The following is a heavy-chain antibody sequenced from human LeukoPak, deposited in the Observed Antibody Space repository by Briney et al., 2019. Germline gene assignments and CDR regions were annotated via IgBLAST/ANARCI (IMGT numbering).Heavy chain of an antibody. V-gene: IGHV3-21*01. D-gene: IGHD2-15*01. Sequence: PGGSLRLSCAASGFTFSRYSVNWVRQAPGKGLEWVSSITSSSSYIYYADSVKGRFTISRDNAKNSLYLQMNSLRAEDTAVYYCARVPNIVGGSGMDVWGKGTTVTVSS. J-gene: IGHJ6*04. CDR2: ITSSSSYI. CDR1: GFTFSRYS. CDR3: ARVPNIVGGSGMDV.